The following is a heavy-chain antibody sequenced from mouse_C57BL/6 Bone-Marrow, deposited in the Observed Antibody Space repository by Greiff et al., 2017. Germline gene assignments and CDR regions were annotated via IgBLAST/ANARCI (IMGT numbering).Heavy chain of an antibody. Sequence: VQLQQSGPVLVKPGASVKMSCTASGYTFTDYYMNWVKQSHGKSLEWIGVINPYNGGTSYNQKFKGQATLTVDKSSSTAYMELNSLTSEDSAVYYCARLTITTVVAPNYFDYWGQGTTLTVSS. D-gene: IGHD1-1*01. CDR1: GYTFTDYY. CDR2: INPYNGGT. J-gene: IGHJ2*01. CDR3: ARLTITTVVAPNYFDY. V-gene: IGHV1-19*01.